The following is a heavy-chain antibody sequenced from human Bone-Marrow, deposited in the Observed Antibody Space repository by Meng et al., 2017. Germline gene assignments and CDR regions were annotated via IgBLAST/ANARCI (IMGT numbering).Heavy chain of an antibody. CDR3: ARVYCSSTSCQYYFDY. CDR2: INAGNGST. CDR1: GYTFTSYA. D-gene: IGHD2-2*01. Sequence: VQLVQSGTEVKKPGASVKVSCKASGYTFTSYAIHWVRQAPGQRPEWMGWINAGNGSTEDSQKFQGRVTITRDTSASTAYMELSSLTSEDTAVYYCARVYCSSTSCQYYFDYWGQGTLVTVSS. V-gene: IGHV1-3*01. J-gene: IGHJ4*02.